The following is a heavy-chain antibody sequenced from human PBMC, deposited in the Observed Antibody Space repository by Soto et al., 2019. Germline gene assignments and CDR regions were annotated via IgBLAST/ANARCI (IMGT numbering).Heavy chain of an antibody. D-gene: IGHD4-4*01. CDR3: AKDRRVGNGYSVGFDS. CDR2: ISFDGTNE. Sequence: QEQLVESGGGVVQPGRSLRLSCAASGFTFSHYAMHWVRQAPGKGLQWVSSISFDGTNEYYVDSVKGRFTVSRDNSKSTMFLEVDSLRAEDTALYYCAKDRRVGNGYSVGFDSWGQGTLVTVSS. CDR1: GFTFSHYA. V-gene: IGHV3-30-3*02. J-gene: IGHJ4*02.